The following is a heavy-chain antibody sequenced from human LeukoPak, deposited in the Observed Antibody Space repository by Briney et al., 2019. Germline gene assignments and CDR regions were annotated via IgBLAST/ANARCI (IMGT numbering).Heavy chain of an antibody. D-gene: IGHD3-10*01. V-gene: IGHV4-34*01. CDR1: GGSFSGYY. Sequence: SETLSLTCAVYGGSFSGYYWSWIRQPPGKGLEWIGETNHSGSTNYNPSLKSRVTISVDTSKNQFSLKLSSVTAADTAVYYCARGRMVRGVISYYYYMDVWGKGTTVTVSS. CDR2: TNHSGST. CDR3: ARGRMVRGVISYYYYMDV. J-gene: IGHJ6*03.